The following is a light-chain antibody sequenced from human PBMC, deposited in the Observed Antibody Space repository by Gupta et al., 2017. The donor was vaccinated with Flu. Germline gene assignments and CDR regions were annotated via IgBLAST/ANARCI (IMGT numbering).Light chain of an antibody. CDR2: EVS. V-gene: IGLV2-8*01. CDR1: SSDVGGYNY. Sequence: VTISCTGTSSDVGGYNYVSWYQQHPGKAPNLMIYEVSKRPSGVPDRFSGSKSGNTASLTVSGLQAEDEAEYYCSSYAGNNNPYVFGTGTKVTVL. CDR3: SSYAGNNNPYV. J-gene: IGLJ1*01.